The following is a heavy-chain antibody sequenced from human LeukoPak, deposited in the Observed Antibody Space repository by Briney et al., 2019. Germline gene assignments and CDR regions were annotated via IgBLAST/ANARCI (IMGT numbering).Heavy chain of an antibody. Sequence: GGSLRLSCAASGFTFSSYEMNWVRQAPGKGLEWVSYISSGRTIYDADSVKGRFTISRDNAKNSLYLQMNSLRAEDTAVYYCARESIAVAGAPFDYWGQGTLVTVSS. CDR3: ARESIAVAGAPFDY. CDR1: GFTFSSYE. J-gene: IGHJ4*02. D-gene: IGHD6-19*01. CDR2: ISSGRTI. V-gene: IGHV3-48*03.